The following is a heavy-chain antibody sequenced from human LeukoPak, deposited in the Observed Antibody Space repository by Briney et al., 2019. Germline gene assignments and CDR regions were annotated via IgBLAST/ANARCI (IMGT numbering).Heavy chain of an antibody. CDR3: ARLAVGDWFDY. Sequence: SGTLSLTCTVSGGSISNDDNYWTWIRQPPGKGLEWIGFIYYSGRTKYNPSLTSRVTMSVDTSKNQFSLKLRSVTAADTAVYYCARLAVGDWFDYWGQGTLVTVSS. J-gene: IGHJ4*02. CDR2: IYYSGRT. CDR1: GGSISNDDNY. D-gene: IGHD3-10*01. V-gene: IGHV4-30-4*01.